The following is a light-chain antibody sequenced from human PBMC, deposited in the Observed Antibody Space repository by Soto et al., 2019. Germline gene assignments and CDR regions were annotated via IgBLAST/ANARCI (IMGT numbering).Light chain of an antibody. CDR1: SSDVGGYNY. CDR3: SSYAGSNNLV. V-gene: IGLV2-8*01. CDR2: EVS. J-gene: IGLJ2*01. Sequence: QSVRTQPPSSSGSPGQSVTISCTGTSSDVGGYNYVSWYQQHPGKAPKLMIYEVSKRPSGVPDRFSGSKSGNTASLTVSGLKAEDEADYYCSSYAGSNNLVFGGGTKLTVL.